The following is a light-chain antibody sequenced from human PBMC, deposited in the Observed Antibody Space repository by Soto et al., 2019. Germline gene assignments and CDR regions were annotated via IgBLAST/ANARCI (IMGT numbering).Light chain of an antibody. J-gene: IGKJ3*01. CDR2: KVS. CDR1: QSLVFSDGNTH. CDR3: MQGLQWPFT. Sequence: DVVMTQSPLSLPVTLGQPASISCRSSQSLVFSDGNTHLNWFHQRPGQAPRLLIYKVSIRDSGVADRFSGRGSGSDFTLKISRVEAEDVAIYYCMQGLQWPFTFGPGTKVDI. V-gene: IGKV2-30*01.